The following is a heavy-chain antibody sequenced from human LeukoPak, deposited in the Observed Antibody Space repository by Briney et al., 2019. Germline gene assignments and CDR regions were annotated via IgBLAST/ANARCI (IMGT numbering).Heavy chain of an antibody. CDR3: AKAVVPAAIGAFDI. Sequence: SETLSLTCTVSGGSISSYYWSWIRQPAGKGLEWIGRIYTSGSTNYNPSLKSRVTMSVDTSKNQFSLKLSSVTAADTAVYYCAKAVVPAAIGAFDIWGQGTMVTVSS. J-gene: IGHJ3*02. CDR2: IYTSGST. CDR1: GGSISSYY. D-gene: IGHD2-2*01. V-gene: IGHV4-4*07.